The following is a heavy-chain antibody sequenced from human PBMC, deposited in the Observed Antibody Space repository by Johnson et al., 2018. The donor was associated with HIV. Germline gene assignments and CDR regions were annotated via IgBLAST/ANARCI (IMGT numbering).Heavy chain of an antibody. V-gene: IGHV3-66*02. D-gene: IGHD4-17*01. Sequence: VQLVESGGGLVQPGGSLRLSCAASGFTVSSNYMSWVRQAPGKGLEWVSVIYSGGSTYYADSVKGRFTISRDNSKNTLYLQMNSLRAEDTAVYYCAKVYGFDYGDYYDAFDIWGQGTMVTVSS. CDR1: GFTVSSNY. CDR2: IYSGGST. CDR3: AKVYGFDYGDYYDAFDI. J-gene: IGHJ3*02.